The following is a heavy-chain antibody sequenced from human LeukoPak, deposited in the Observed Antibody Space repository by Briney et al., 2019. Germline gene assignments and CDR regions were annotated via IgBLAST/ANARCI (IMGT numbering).Heavy chain of an antibody. J-gene: IGHJ4*02. CDR2: LWFDGSHQ. CDR3: ARDFGDSSGYYFDY. D-gene: IGHD3-22*01. V-gene: IGHV3-33*01. CDR1: GFTFRTYG. Sequence: GGSLRLSCAASGFTFRTYGMHWVRQTPGKGLEWVAFLWFDGSHQYYADSVRGRFIISRDNSNNTLYLQMNSLRADDTAVYYCARDFGDSSGYYFDYWGQGTLVTVSS.